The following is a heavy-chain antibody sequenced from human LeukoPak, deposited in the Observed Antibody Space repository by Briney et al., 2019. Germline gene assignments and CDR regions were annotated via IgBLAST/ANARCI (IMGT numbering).Heavy chain of an antibody. CDR2: ISYDGSNK. J-gene: IGHJ4*02. CDR1: GFTFCSYA. D-gene: IGHD2-15*01. CDR3: ARDWGSLRATLYYFDY. V-gene: IGHV3-30*04. Sequence: GGSLRLSCAASGFTFCSYAMHWVRQAPGKGLEWVAVISYDGSNKYHADSVKGRFTISRDNSKNTLYQQMNSLRAEDTAVYYCARDWGSLRATLYYFDYWGQGTLVTVSS.